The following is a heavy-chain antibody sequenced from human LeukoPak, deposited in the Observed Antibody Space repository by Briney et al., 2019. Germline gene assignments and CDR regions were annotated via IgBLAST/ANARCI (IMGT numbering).Heavy chain of an antibody. D-gene: IGHD4-23*01. CDR3: ARASTTVVTLYYYYYMDV. J-gene: IGHJ6*03. Sequence: GGSLRLSCAASGFTFSSYSMNWVRQAPGKGLEWVSYISSSSSTINYADSVKGRFTISRDNAKDSLYLQMNSLRAEDTAVYYCARASTTVVTLYYYYYMDVWGKGTTVTVSS. CDR1: GFTFSSYS. CDR2: ISSSSSTI. V-gene: IGHV3-48*04.